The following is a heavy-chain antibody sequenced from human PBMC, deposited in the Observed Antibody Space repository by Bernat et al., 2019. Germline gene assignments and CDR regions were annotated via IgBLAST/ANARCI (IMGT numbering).Heavy chain of an antibody. CDR2: ASNDGTNK. CDR1: GFTFRSFG. CDR3: ARDGTAWCPDF. D-gene: IGHD2-21*02. V-gene: IGHV3-30*19. Sequence: QVQLVASGGGVVRPGTSLRLSCVGSGFTFRSFGIHWVRQAPGKGLEWVTLASNDGTNKPYADSVRGRFTTSRDNSKNTVSLHMNSLRVDDKAIYYCARDGTAWCPDFWGLGTLVTVAP. J-gene: IGHJ4*02.